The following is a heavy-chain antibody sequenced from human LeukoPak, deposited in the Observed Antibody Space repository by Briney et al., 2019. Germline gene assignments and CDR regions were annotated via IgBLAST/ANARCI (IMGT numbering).Heavy chain of an antibody. D-gene: IGHD3-10*01. Sequence: SVNVSCKVSGCTLTELSMLWVQQAPAKGLEWMGGFNPEDGETLYAQKLQGRVTMSGDTSSDTAYMELSSLRSEDTAVYYCATDPRGYYYYMDVWGKGTTVTVSS. V-gene: IGHV1-24*01. CDR1: GCTLTELS. J-gene: IGHJ6*03. CDR3: ATDPRGYYYYMDV. CDR2: FNPEDGET.